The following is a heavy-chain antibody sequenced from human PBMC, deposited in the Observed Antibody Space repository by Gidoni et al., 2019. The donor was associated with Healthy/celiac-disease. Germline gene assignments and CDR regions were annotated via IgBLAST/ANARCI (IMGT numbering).Heavy chain of an antibody. CDR2: IRSSSSTI. CDR3: ARDNGGSYYYYGMDV. CDR1: GFTFSSYS. Sequence: EVQLVESGGGLVQPGGSLRLSCAASGFTFSSYSMNWVRQAPGKGMEWVSDIRSSSSTIYYADAVKGRFTISRDNAKNSRYLQMNSLRDEDTAVYYCARDNGGSYYYYGMDVWGQGTTVTVSS. V-gene: IGHV3-48*02. D-gene: IGHD2-8*01. J-gene: IGHJ6*02.